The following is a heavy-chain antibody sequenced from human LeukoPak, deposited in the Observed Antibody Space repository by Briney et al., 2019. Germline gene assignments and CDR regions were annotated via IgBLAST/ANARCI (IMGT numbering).Heavy chain of an antibody. J-gene: IGHJ4*02. CDR2: IGTAADT. CDR1: GFTFSNYD. Sequence: GGSLRLSCAASGFTFSNYDMHWVRQATGRSLEWVSSIGTAADTYYPGSVKGRFTISRENAKNSLYLQMNSLRAGDTAVYYCARGPIVGITETKGYFDYWGQGILVTVSS. D-gene: IGHD1-7*01. CDR3: ARGPIVGITETKGYFDY. V-gene: IGHV3-13*01.